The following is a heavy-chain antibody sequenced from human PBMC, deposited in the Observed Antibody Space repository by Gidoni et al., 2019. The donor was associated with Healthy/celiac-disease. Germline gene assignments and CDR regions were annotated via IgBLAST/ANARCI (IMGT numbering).Heavy chain of an antibody. Sequence: EVQLLESGGGLVQPGGSLRLSCAASAFPFSSCAMGWVRQAPGKGVGWVSAISGSGGSTYYADSVKGRFTISRDNSKNTLYLQMNSLRAEDTAVYYCAKANMVTTGAFDIWGQGTMVTVSS. J-gene: IGHJ3*02. CDR3: AKANMVTTGAFDI. V-gene: IGHV3-23*01. D-gene: IGHD4-17*01. CDR2: ISGSGGST. CDR1: AFPFSSCA.